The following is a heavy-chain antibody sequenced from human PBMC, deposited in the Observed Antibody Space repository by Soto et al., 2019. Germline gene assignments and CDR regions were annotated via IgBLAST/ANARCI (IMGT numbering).Heavy chain of an antibody. CDR1: GGSFSGYY. CDR2: INHSGST. V-gene: IGHV4-34*01. D-gene: IGHD3-22*01. Sequence: PSETLSLTCAVYGGSFSGYYWSWIRQPPGKGLEWIGEINHSGSTNYNPSLKSRVTISVDTSKNQFSLKLSSVTAADTAVYYCASSSEGGSSGRDFDYWGQGTLVTVSS. J-gene: IGHJ4*02. CDR3: ASSSEGGSSGRDFDY.